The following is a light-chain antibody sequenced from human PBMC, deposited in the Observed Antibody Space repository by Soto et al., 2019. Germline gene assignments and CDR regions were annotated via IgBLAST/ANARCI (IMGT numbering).Light chain of an antibody. CDR1: QSVRSN. J-gene: IGKJ1*01. V-gene: IGKV3-15*01. CDR2: GAS. Sequence: IVMTQSPATLSASPWERATLSCRASQSVRSNLAWYQQKPGQAPRLLIYGASTRATGIPARFSGSGSGTEFTLSIGSLQSEDFAVYYCQQYNNWPPWTFGQGTKVDIK. CDR3: QQYNNWPPWT.